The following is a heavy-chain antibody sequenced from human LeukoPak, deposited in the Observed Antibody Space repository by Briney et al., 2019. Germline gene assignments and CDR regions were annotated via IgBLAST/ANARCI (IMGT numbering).Heavy chain of an antibody. Sequence: GGSLRLSCSASGFTFSSYAMHWVRQAPGKGLERVSYISSSSSYTNYADSVKGRFTISRDNAKNSLYLQMNSLRAEDTAVYYCARAYSSGWDNWFDPWGQGTLVTVSS. CDR2: ISSSSSYT. CDR3: ARAYSSGWDNWFDP. J-gene: IGHJ5*02. D-gene: IGHD6-19*01. V-gene: IGHV3-21*05. CDR1: GFTFSSYA.